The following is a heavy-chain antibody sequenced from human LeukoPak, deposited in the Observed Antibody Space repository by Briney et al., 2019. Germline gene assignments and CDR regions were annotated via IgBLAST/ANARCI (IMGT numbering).Heavy chain of an antibody. Sequence: GESLKISCKGSGYSFTSYWIGWVRQMPGRGLEWMGIIYPGDSDTRYSPSFQGQVTISADKSISTAYLQWSSLKASDTAMYYCARYPGIAVAGTGYFDYRGQGTLVTVSS. CDR2: IYPGDSDT. V-gene: IGHV5-51*01. CDR1: GYSFTSYW. J-gene: IGHJ4*02. D-gene: IGHD6-19*01. CDR3: ARYPGIAVAGTGYFDY.